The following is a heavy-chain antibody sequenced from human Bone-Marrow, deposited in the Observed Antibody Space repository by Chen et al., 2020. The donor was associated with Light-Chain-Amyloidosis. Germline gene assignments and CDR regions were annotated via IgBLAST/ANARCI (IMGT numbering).Heavy chain of an antibody. J-gene: IGHJ4*02. CDR1: GNSISRGYF. CDR2: FYHGRSP. CDR3: ARGAVGGTTGV. D-gene: IGHD1-26*01. V-gene: IGHV4-38-2*01. Sequence: QVLLQQSGPGLVTPSETLSLICAVSGNSISRGYFWGWIRQPPGKGLEWIGVLDFYHGRSPYYSPSLKSRVTITADTAKNQFSLNLTTVTAADTATYYCARGAVGGTTGVWGQGTLVTVSS.